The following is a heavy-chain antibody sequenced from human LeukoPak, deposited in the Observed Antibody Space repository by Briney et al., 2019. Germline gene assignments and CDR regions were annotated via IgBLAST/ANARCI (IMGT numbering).Heavy chain of an antibody. V-gene: IGHV3-30*18. CDR2: ISYDGSNK. D-gene: IGHD6-19*01. Sequence: PGRSLRLSCAASGFTFSSYGMHWVRQAPGKGLEWVAVISYDGSNKYYADSVKGRFTISRDNSKNTLYLQMNSLRAEDTAVYYCAKDVDSSGWFDYWGQGTLVTVSS. CDR1: GFTFSSYG. CDR3: AKDVDSSGWFDY. J-gene: IGHJ4*02.